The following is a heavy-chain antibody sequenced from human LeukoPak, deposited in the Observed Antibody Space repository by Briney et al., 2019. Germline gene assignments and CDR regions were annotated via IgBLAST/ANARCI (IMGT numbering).Heavy chain of an antibody. D-gene: IGHD5-18*01. CDR3: ARMDTALVKPLDY. J-gene: IGHJ4*02. V-gene: IGHV4-59*11. Sequence: SETLSLTCTVSGGSISSHYWSWIRQPPGKGLEWIGYIYYSGSTNYNPSLKSRVTISVDSSKNQFSLKLSSVTAADTAVYYYARMDTALVKPLDYWGQGTLVTVSS. CDR1: GGSISSHY. CDR2: IYYSGST.